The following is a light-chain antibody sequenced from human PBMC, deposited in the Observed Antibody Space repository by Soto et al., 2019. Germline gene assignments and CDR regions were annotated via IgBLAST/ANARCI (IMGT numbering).Light chain of an antibody. V-gene: IGKV3-11*01. CDR1: QSISIY. Sequence: EIVLTQSPATLSLSPGERATLSCRASQSISIYLAWYQQKPGQAPRLLIYDASNRAAGIPARFSGRGSGTGFTLTISSLETEDFAVYYCQQRGSWPLAVGGGTKVEIK. CDR3: QQRGSWPLA. CDR2: DAS. J-gene: IGKJ4*01.